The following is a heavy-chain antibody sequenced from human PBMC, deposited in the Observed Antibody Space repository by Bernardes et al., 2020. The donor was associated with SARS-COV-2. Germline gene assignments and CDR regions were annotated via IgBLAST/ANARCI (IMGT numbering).Heavy chain of an antibody. D-gene: IGHD1-1*01. V-gene: IGHV3-7*01. Sequence: GGSLRLSCAASGFTFRNYWMSWVRQAPGTGLEWVANIKQDGSEKEYLNSVKGRFTISRDNAKNSLYMEMNNLRAEDTAVYYCARDRTTRWGQGTLVIVSS. J-gene: IGHJ4*02. CDR3: ARDRTTR. CDR1: GFTFRNYW. CDR2: IKQDGSEK.